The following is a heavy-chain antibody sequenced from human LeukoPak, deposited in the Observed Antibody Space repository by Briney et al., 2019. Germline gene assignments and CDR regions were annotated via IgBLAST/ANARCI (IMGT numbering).Heavy chain of an antibody. CDR3: ARNIVVVVAGGYYYYGMDV. J-gene: IGHJ6*02. Sequence: SVKVSCKASGGTFSSYAISWVRQAPGQGLEWMGGIIPIFGTANYAQKFQGRVTITADESTSTAYMELSSLRSEDTAVYYCARNIVVVVAGGYYYYGMDVWGQGTTVTVSS. CDR2: IIPIFGTA. V-gene: IGHV1-69*13. D-gene: IGHD2-15*01. CDR1: GGTFSSYA.